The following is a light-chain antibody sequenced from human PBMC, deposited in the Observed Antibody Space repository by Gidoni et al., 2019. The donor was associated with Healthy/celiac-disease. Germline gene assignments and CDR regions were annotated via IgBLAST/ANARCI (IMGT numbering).Light chain of an antibody. CDR1: SSDVGSYNL. CDR3: CSYAGSSTPWV. Sequence: SGSPGQSITISCTGTSSDVGSYNLVSWYQQHPGKAPKLMIYEVSKRPSGVSNRFSGSKSGNTASLTISGLQAEDEADYYCCSYAGSSTPWVFGGGTKLTVL. J-gene: IGLJ3*02. V-gene: IGLV2-23*02. CDR2: EVS.